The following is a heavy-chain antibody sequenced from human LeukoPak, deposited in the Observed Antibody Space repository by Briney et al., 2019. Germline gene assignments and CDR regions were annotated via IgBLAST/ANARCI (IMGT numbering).Heavy chain of an antibody. CDR1: GYSIGSGYY. CDR3: ASYYGSGSYYKIPLNY. Sequence: SETLSLTCAVSGYSIGSGYYWGWIRQPPGKGLEWIGSIYHSGSTYYNPSLKSRVTISVDTSKNQFSLKLSSVTAADTAVYYCASYYGSGSYYKIPLNYWGQGTLVTVSS. V-gene: IGHV4-38-2*01. D-gene: IGHD3-10*01. CDR2: IYHSGST. J-gene: IGHJ4*02.